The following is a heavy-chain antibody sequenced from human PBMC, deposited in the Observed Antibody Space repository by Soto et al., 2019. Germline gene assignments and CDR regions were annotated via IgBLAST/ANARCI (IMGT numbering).Heavy chain of an antibody. D-gene: IGHD3-3*01. CDR3: ARYDFWSGYVTAAFDI. CDR2: IDPSDSYT. Sequence: PGESLKISCKGSGYSFTSYWISWVRQMPGKGLEWMGRIDPSDSYTNYSPSFQGHVTISADKSISTAYPQWSSLKASDTAMYYCARYDFWSGYVTAAFDIWGQGTMVTVSS. CDR1: GYSFTSYW. J-gene: IGHJ3*02. V-gene: IGHV5-10-1*01.